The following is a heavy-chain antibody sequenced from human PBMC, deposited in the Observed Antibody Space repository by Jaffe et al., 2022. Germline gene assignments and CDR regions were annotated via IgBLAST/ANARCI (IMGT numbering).Heavy chain of an antibody. J-gene: IGHJ3*02. CDR3: ARDSDYDSSGGDDAFDI. Sequence: QVQLQESGPGLVKPSETLSLTCAVSGYSISSGYYWGWIRQPPGKGLEWIGSIYHSGSTYYNPSLKSRVTISVDTSKNQFSLKLSSVTAADTAVYYCARDSDYDSSGGDDAFDIWGQGTMVTVSS. CDR2: IYHSGST. D-gene: IGHD3-22*01. V-gene: IGHV4-38-2*02. CDR1: GYSISSGYY.